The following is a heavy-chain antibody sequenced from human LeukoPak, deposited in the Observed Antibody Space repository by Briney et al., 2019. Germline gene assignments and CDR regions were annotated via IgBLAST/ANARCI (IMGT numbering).Heavy chain of an antibody. D-gene: IGHD6-13*01. V-gene: IGHV3-48*01. CDR3: ALKLGASSRGDAFDI. CDR1: GFTFSSYS. CDR2: ISSSSSTI. J-gene: IGHJ3*02. Sequence: GGSLRLSCAASGFTFSSYSMNWVRQAPGKGLEWVSYISSSSSTIYYADSVKGRFTISRDNAKNSLYLQMNSLRAEDTAVYYCALKLGASSRGDAFDIWGQGTMVTVSS.